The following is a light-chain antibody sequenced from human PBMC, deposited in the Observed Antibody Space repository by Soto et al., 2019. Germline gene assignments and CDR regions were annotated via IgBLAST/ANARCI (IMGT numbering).Light chain of an antibody. Sequence: NKLTQSPSSLSASVGDRVTITCRASQGISSYLAWYQQKPGKAPKLLIYAASTLQSGVPSRFSGSGSGTDFTLTISSLQPEDFATYYCQQLNSYPYTFGQGTKVDIK. J-gene: IGKJ2*01. V-gene: IGKV1-9*01. CDR1: QGISSY. CDR3: QQLNSYPYT. CDR2: AAS.